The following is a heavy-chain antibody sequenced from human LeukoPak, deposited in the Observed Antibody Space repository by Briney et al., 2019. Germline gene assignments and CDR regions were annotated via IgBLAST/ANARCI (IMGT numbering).Heavy chain of an antibody. CDR1: GYTFTDYY. J-gene: IGHJ5*02. CDR2: VDPEDGET. CDR3: ATTSWEHNWFDR. V-gene: IGHV1-69-2*01. Sequence: ASVKVSCKVSGYTFTDYYMHWVQQAPGKGLEWMGLVDPEDGETIYAEKFQGRVTITADTSTDTAYMELSSLRSEDTAVYYCATTSWEHNWFDRWGQGTLVTVSS. D-gene: IGHD1-26*01.